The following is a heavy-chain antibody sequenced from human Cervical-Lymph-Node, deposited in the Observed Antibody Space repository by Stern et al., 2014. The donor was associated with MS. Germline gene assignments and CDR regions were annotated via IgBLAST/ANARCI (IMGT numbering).Heavy chain of an antibody. CDR1: GGSISSSSYY. J-gene: IGHJ4*02. Sequence: QVQLQQSGPGLVKPSETLSLTCTVSGGSISSSSYYCGWIRQPPGKGLEWIGIMYYMEGPSYTPSLKSRVPISGATPKTQFSLKLSSVTAADTAVYYCARHVRSGSFSFDYWGQGTLVTVSS. V-gene: IGHV4-39*01. CDR2: MYYMEGP. D-gene: IGHD1-26*01. CDR3: ARHVRSGSFSFDY.